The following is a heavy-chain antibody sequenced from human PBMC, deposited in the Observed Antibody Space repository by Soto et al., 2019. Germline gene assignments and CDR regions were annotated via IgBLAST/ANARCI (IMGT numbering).Heavy chain of an antibody. D-gene: IGHD4-17*01. Sequence: SETLSLTCTVSGGSISSGDYYWSWIRQPPGKGLEWIGYIYYSGSTYYNTSLKSRVTISVDTSKNQFSLKLSSVTAADTAVYYCARDPGRDYGGNSAAFDIWGQGTMVTVSS. J-gene: IGHJ3*02. CDR1: GGSISSGDYY. CDR2: IYYSGST. CDR3: ARDPGRDYGGNSAAFDI. V-gene: IGHV4-30-4*01.